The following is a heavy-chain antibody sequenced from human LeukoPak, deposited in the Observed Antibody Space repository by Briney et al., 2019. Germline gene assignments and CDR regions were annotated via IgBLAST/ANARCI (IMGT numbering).Heavy chain of an antibody. CDR3: ARWANGARTLGFDI. CDR2: VNHSGST. D-gene: IGHD2-8*01. J-gene: IGHJ3*02. V-gene: IGHV4-34*01. CDR1: GGSFTGYY. Sequence: PSETLSLTCAVYGGSFTGYYWSWLRQPPGKGLEWIGEVNHSGSTNYNPSLKSRVTISIDTSKNQLSLKLTSVTAADTAVYYCARWANGARTLGFDIWGQGTTVTVSS.